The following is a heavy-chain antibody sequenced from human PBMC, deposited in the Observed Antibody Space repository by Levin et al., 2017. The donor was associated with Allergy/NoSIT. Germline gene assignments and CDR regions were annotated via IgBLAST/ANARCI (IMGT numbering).Heavy chain of an antibody. CDR3: ARLSDLEYSSGWYFEYNDY. D-gene: IGHD6-19*01. Sequence: ASVKVSCKASGYTFTGYYMHWVRQAPGQGLEWMGWINPNSGGTNYAQKFQGRVTMTRDTSISTAYMELSRLRSDDTAVYYCARLSDLEYSSGWYFEYNDYWGQGTLVTVSS. J-gene: IGHJ4*02. V-gene: IGHV1-2*02. CDR1: GYTFTGYY. CDR2: INPNSGGT.